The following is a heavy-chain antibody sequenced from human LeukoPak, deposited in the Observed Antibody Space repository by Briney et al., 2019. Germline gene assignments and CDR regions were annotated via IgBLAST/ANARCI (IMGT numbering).Heavy chain of an antibody. CDR2: IYYSGST. V-gene: IGHV4-59*01. CDR1: GGSISSYY. CDR3: ARDRGTRLLWPHNYYYYGMDV. J-gene: IGHJ6*02. Sequence: PSETLSLTCTVSGGSISSYYWSWIRQPPGKGLEWIGYIYYSGSTNYNPSLKSRVTISVDTSKNQFSLKLSSVTAADTAVYYCARDRGTRLLWPHNYYYYGMDVWGQGTTVTVSS. D-gene: IGHD3-10*01.